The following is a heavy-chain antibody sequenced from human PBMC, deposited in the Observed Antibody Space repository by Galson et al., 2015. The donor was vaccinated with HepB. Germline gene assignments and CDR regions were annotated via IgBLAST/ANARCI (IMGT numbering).Heavy chain of an antibody. J-gene: IGHJ4*02. Sequence: SVKVSCKASGYTFTSYAMNWVRQAPGQGLEWMGWVNTNTGNPTYAQGFTGRFVFSLDTSVSTAYLQISSLKAEDTAVYYCARVAKGYFDWLFSDYWGQGTLVTVSS. CDR3: ARVAKGYFDWLFSDY. D-gene: IGHD3-9*01. CDR1: GYTFTSYA. V-gene: IGHV7-4-1*02. CDR2: VNTNTGNP.